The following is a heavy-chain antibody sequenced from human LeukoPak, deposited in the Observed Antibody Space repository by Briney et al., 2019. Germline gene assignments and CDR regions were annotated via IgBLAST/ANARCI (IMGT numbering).Heavy chain of an antibody. CDR2: ISDRGST. Sequence: NPSETLSLTCTISGGSISGYYWSWIRQSPGKGLEWIAYISDRGSTKYNLSLKSRVTISVDTSKNQFSLKLSDVIAADTAVYYCARGFDGVAGWFDPWGQGTLVTVSS. CDR1: GGSISGYY. J-gene: IGHJ5*02. D-gene: IGHD3-9*01. CDR3: ARGFDGVAGWFDP. V-gene: IGHV4-59*01.